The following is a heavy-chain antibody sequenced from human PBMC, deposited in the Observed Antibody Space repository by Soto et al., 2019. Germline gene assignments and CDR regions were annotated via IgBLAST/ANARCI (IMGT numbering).Heavy chain of an antibody. D-gene: IGHD3-22*01. Sequence: PGGSLRLSCAASGVTSSSDAMSWVRQAPGKGLEWVSAISGSGGSTYYADSVKGRFTIARDNSKTTLYLQMNSLRAEDKAVYYCAKDHPDYYDRSVKHYWGQGTLVTVSS. CDR3: AKDHPDYYDRSVKHY. V-gene: IGHV3-23*01. J-gene: IGHJ4*02. CDR1: GVTSSSDA. CDR2: ISGSGGST.